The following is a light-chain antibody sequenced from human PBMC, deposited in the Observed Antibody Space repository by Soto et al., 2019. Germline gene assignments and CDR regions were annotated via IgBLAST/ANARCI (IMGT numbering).Light chain of an antibody. Sequence: ETVMTQSPATLSVSPGERATLSCRASQSVSSNLAWYQQKPGQAPRLLIYGASTRATGIPAGFSGSGSGTEFTLTISSLQSEDFAVYYCQQYNDWPPLTFGGGTKVEI. J-gene: IGKJ4*01. V-gene: IGKV3-15*01. CDR1: QSVSSN. CDR2: GAS. CDR3: QQYNDWPPLT.